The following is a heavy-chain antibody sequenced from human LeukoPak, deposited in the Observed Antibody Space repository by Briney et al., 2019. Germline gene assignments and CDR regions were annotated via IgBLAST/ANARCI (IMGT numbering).Heavy chain of an antibody. V-gene: IGHV3-21*01. CDR3: AKGGGSMVQGVNPFDY. D-gene: IGHD3-10*01. CDR2: ISSSSSYI. CDR1: GFTFSSYS. Sequence: GGSLRLSCAASGFTFSSYSMNWVRQAPGKGLERVSSISSSSSYIYYADSVKGRFTISRDNAKNSLYVQMNSLRAEDTAVYYCAKGGGSMVQGVNPFDYWGQGTLVTVSS. J-gene: IGHJ4*02.